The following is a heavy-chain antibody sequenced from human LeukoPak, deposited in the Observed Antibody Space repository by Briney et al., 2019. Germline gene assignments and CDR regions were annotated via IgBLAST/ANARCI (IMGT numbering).Heavy chain of an antibody. CDR2: INHSGST. CDR1: GGSFSGYY. CDR3: ARQSQYSGYQAPDY. D-gene: IGHD5-12*01. J-gene: IGHJ4*02. V-gene: IGHV4-34*01. Sequence: SETLSLTCAVYGGSFSGYYWSWIRQPPGKGLEWIGEINHSGSTNYNPSLKSRVTISVDTSKNQFSLKLNSVTTADTAVYYCARQSQYSGYQAPDYWGQGTLVTVSS.